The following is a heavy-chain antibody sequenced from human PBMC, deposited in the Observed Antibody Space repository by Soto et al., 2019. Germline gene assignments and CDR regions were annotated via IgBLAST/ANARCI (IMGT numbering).Heavy chain of an antibody. CDR2: ISYDGSNK. V-gene: IGHV3-30*18. CDR3: AKDFRYAY. J-gene: IGHJ4*02. D-gene: IGHD1-1*01. CDR1: GFTFSSYG. Sequence: QVQLVESGGGVVQPGRSLRLSCAASGFTFSSYGMHWVRQAPGKGLEWVAVISYDGSNKYYADSVKGRFTISRHNSKNTLYLQMNSLRAEDTVVYYCAKDFRYAYWGQGTLVTVSS.